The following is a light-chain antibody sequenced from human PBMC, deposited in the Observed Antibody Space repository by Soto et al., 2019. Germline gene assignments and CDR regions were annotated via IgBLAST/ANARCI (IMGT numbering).Light chain of an antibody. CDR2: DVI. CDR1: TSDVGDYND. CDR3: CSYAGTYTLV. V-gene: IGLV2-11*01. Sequence: QSVLTQARAVSGCPGQSVTISCTGTTSDVGDYNDVSWYQQHPGKAPKLIIFDVIKRPSGVPDRFSGSKSGNPASLTISGLQAEDEADYYCCSYAGTYTLVFGSGTKVTVL. J-gene: IGLJ1*01.